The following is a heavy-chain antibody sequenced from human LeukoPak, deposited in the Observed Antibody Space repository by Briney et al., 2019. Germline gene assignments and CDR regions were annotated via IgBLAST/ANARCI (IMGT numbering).Heavy chain of an antibody. J-gene: IGHJ4*02. CDR2: IYYTGST. CDR1: GASLTSYY. V-gene: IGHV4-59*01. D-gene: IGHD5-24*01. Sequence: SETLSLTCTLSGASLTSYYWTWIRQPPGKGLEWMGYIYYTGSTNYNPSLMSRVTISVDTSKNQFSLRLNSVTAADTAVYYCAKGDAWLQYNDWGQGTLVTVSS. CDR3: AKGDAWLQYND.